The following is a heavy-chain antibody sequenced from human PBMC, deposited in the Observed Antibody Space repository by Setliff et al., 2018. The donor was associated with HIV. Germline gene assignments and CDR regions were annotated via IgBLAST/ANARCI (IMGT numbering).Heavy chain of an antibody. J-gene: IGHJ6*03. V-gene: IGHV3-30*19. D-gene: IGHD4-4*01. CDR2: VSNDGNQ. CDR1: GFVFTRFG. Sequence: GGSLRLPCAASGFVFTRFGFHWVRQSPGKGLEWVAVVSNDGNQYYAGSVKGRFTISRDNSKNTLYLQMNSLRAEDTAVYYCAKESGLYSNYKYYYYMDVWGKGTTVTVSS. CDR3: AKESGLYSNYKYYYYMDV.